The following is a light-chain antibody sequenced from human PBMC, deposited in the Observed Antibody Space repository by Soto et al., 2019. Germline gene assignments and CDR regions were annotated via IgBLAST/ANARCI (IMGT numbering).Light chain of an antibody. CDR3: QQYYSYPRT. CDR1: QDITSY. V-gene: IGKV1-9*01. J-gene: IGKJ1*01. Sequence: DIQMTLSPSTLSASVGDRVTITCRASQDITSYLAWYQQKPGKAPKLLIYAASTLQSGVPSRFSGSGSGTDFTLTISCLQSEDFATYYCQQYYSYPRTFGQGTKVDI. CDR2: AAS.